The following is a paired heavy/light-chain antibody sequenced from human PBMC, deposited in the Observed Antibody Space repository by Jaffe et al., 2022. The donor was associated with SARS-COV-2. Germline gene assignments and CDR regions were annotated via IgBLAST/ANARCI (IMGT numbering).Light chain of an antibody. J-gene: IGLJ2*01. CDR2: LEGGGSY. CDR1: SGHSTYI. Sequence: QPVLTQSSSASASLGSSVKLTCTLSSGHSTYIIAWHQQQPGKAPRFLMKLEGGGSYNKGSGVPDRFSGSSSGADRYLTISNLQSEDEADYYCETWDSNTRVVFGGGTKLTVL. V-gene: IGLV4-60*03. CDR3: ETWDSNTRVV.
Heavy chain of an antibody. CDR3: ARGQFVVLPAANIDF. CDR2: IWDDGNKK. Sequence: QVHLVESGGGVVQPGRSLRLSCEASGFTFSSYGMHWVRQAPGKGLEWVAVIWDDGNKKYYADSVMGRFSISRDNSKNTVYLQMNSLRAEDTALYYCARGQFVVLPAANIDFWGQGTLVTVSS. D-gene: IGHD2-2*01. V-gene: IGHV3-33*01. CDR1: GFTFSSYG. J-gene: IGHJ4*02.